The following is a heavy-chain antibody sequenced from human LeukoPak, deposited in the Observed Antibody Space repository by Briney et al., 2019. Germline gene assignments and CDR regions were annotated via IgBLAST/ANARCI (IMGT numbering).Heavy chain of an antibody. CDR1: GYTFTSYY. D-gene: IGHD6-25*01. J-gene: IGHJ4*02. CDR3: ATDPGIAAF. V-gene: IGHV1-46*01. CDR2: INPSGGST. Sequence: GASVKVSCKASGYTFTSYYMHWVRQAPGQGLEWMGIINPSGGSTSYAQKFQGRVTMTEDTSTDTAYMELSSLRSEDTAVYYCATDPGIAAFWGQGTLVTVSS.